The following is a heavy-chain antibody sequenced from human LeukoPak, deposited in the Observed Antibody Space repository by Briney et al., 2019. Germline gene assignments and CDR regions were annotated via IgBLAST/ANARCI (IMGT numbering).Heavy chain of an antibody. CDR2: IYYSGRT. Sequence: SETLSLTCTVSGGSISSSSYYWGWIRQPPGKGLEWIGSIYYSGRTYYNPSLKSRVTISVDTSKNQFSLKLRSVTAADTAVYYCAREDGDYYNMDFWGKGTTVTVSS. V-gene: IGHV4-39*07. CDR1: GGSISSSSYY. CDR3: AREDGDYYNMDF. D-gene: IGHD3-10*01. J-gene: IGHJ6*03.